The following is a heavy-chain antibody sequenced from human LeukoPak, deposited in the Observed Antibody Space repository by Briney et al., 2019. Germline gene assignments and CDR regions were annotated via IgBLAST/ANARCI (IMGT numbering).Heavy chain of an antibody. CDR2: IYYSGST. D-gene: IGHD3-10*01. V-gene: IGHV4-59*01. CDR1: GGSISSYY. Sequence: SETLSLTCTVTGGSISSYYWSWIWQPPGKGLEWIGYIYYSGSTSYNPSLKSRVTISVDTSKNQFSLKLSSVTAADTAVYYCARGSGYGSGSYYYWGQGTLVTVSS. J-gene: IGHJ4*02. CDR3: ARGSGYGSGSYYY.